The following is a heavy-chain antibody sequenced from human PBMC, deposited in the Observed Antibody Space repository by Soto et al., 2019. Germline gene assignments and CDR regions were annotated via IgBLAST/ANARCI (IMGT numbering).Heavy chain of an antibody. CDR2: IYPCDSDT. CDR3: ARHISKLRYYYYAMDV. CDR1: GYTFTDYW. D-gene: IGHD4-4*01. J-gene: IGHJ6*02. V-gene: IGHV5-51*01. Sequence: PWASLKMSGKGPGYTFTDYWICCLRQLPGKGLEWMGFIYPCDSDTRSIPSFKGHVTITVDKSTSTAYRHLNTPKAPFTATYYHARHISKLRYYYYAMDVCGQRTTVTVSS.